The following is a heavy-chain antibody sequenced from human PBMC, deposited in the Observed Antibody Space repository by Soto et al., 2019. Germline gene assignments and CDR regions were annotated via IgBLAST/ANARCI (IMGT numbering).Heavy chain of an antibody. CDR1: GFSLSTSGVG. V-gene: IGHV2-5*02. Sequence: SGPTLVNPTQTLTLTCTFSGFSLSTSGVGVGWIRQPPGKALEWLALIYWDDDKRYSPSLKSRLTITKDTSKNQVVLTMTNMDPVDTATFFCEQFSPDIVLVPARYYFDYWGQ. D-gene: IGHD2-2*01. CDR2: IYWDDDK. J-gene: IGHJ4*02. CDR3: EQFSPDIVLVPARYYFDY.